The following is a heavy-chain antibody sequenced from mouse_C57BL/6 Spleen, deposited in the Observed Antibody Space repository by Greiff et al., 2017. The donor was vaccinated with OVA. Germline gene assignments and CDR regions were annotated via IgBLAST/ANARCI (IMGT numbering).Heavy chain of an antibody. V-gene: IGHV5-4*01. CDR2: ISDGGSYT. Sequence: EVQLVGSGGGLVKPGGSLKLSCAASGFTFSSYAMSWVRQTPEKRLEWVATISDGGSYTYYPDNVKGRFTISRDNAKNNLYLQMSHLKSEDTAMYYCARDDYDWFAYWGQGTLVTVSA. J-gene: IGHJ3*01. CDR1: GFTFSSYA. CDR3: ARDDYDWFAY. D-gene: IGHD2-4*01.